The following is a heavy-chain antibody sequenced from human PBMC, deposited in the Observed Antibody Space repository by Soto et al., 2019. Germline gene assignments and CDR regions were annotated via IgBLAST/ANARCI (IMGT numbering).Heavy chain of an antibody. CDR2: IYYSGST. CDR1: GGSVTSGNYY. D-gene: IGHD5-18*01. J-gene: IGHJ4*02. V-gene: IGHV4-61*01. CDR3: TKEDLRYSYGQD. Sequence: ETLSLTCTVSGGSVTSGNYYWSWIRQPPGKGLEWIGHIYYSGSTNYNPSLKSRVTISVDASKNQFSLKLSSVTAADTAIYYCTKEDLRYSYGQDWGQGTLVTVSS.